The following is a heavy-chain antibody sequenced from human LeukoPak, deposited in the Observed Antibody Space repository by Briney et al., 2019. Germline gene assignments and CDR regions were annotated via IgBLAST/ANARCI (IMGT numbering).Heavy chain of an antibody. V-gene: IGHV1-24*01. D-gene: IGHD1-26*01. CDR3: ATVGGSYYFFDY. J-gene: IGHJ4*02. Sequence: ASVKVSCKASGYTFTSYDINWVRQATGQGLEWMGGFDPEDGETIYAQKFQGRVTMTEDTSTDTAYMELSSLRSEDTAVYYCATVGGSYYFFDYWGQGTLVTVSS. CDR1: GYTFTSYD. CDR2: FDPEDGET.